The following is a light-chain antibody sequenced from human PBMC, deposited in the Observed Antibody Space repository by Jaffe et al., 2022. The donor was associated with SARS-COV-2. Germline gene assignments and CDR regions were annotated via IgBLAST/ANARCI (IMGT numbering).Light chain of an antibody. J-gene: IGKJ4*01. CDR1: QSMSGN. CDR3: QQYNDWLA. CDR2: GAS. Sequence: EIVMTQSPATLSVSPGEEATLSCRASQSMSGNLAWYQQKPGQAPRLLIYGASTRATGVPARFSGSGSGTEFTLSISSLQSEDSAVYYCQQYNDWLAFGGGTKVEIK. V-gene: IGKV3-15*01.